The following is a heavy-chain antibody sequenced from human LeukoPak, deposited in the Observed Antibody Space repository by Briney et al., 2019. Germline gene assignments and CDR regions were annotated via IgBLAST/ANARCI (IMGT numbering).Heavy chain of an antibody. CDR2: IHYRGST. D-gene: IGHD3-10*01. Sequence: PSQTLSLTCTVSGGSISSGDFYWNWVRQHPGKGLEWIGYIHYRGSTYYNPSLQSRVSMSVDTSKNQFSQKLTSVTAADTAVYYCARNKVRVAIPYYYYTDVWGKGTTVTVSS. J-gene: IGHJ6*03. CDR3: ARNKVRVAIPYYYYTDV. V-gene: IGHV4-31*03. CDR1: GGSISSGDFY.